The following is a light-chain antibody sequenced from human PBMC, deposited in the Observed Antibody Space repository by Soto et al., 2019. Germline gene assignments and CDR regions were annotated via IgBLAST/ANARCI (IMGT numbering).Light chain of an antibody. J-gene: IGKJ4*01. Sequence: DIQMTQSPSTLSASVGDRVTITCRASHSISSWLAWYQQKPGKAPNITIYAASTLHSGVPSRFSGGVSGTDGTLTISSLKKEDGPTYYCQQVNVYTSTFGGGTKVDIK. CDR2: AAS. CDR1: HSISSW. CDR3: QQVNVYTST. V-gene: IGKV1-5*01.